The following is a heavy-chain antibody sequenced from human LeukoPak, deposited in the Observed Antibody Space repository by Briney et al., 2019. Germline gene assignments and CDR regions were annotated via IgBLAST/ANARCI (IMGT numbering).Heavy chain of an antibody. Sequence: GGSLRLSCAASGFTFSSYAMSWVRQAPGKGLEWVSAISGSGGSTYYADSVKGRFTISRDNAKNSLYLQMNSLKTEDTALYYCTTGTEGPFDYWGQGTLVTVSS. V-gene: IGHV3-23*01. J-gene: IGHJ4*02. CDR2: ISGSGGST. CDR1: GFTFSSYA. D-gene: IGHD1-1*01. CDR3: TTGTEGPFDY.